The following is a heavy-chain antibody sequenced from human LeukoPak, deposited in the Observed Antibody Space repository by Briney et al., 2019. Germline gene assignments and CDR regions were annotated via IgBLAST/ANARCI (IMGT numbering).Heavy chain of an antibody. V-gene: IGHV4-59*01. CDR2: IYYSGST. Sequence: SETLSLTCTVSGGSISSYYWSWIRQPAGKGLEWIGYIYYSGSTNYNPSLKSRVTISVDTSKNQFSLKLSSVTAADTAVYYCARATYYDYVWGSYRQYYFDYWGQGTLVTVSS. J-gene: IGHJ4*02. CDR3: ARATYYDYVWGSYRQYYFDY. D-gene: IGHD3-16*02. CDR1: GGSISSYY.